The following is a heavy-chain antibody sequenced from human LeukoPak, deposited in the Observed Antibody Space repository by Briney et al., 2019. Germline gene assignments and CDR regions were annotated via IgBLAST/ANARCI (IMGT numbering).Heavy chain of an antibody. CDR3: AKRGFGESTAYQFDY. V-gene: IGHV3-23*01. CDR1: GFTFSSYA. Sequence: GGSLRLSCAASGFTFSSYAMNWVRQAPGKGLEWISAISGSGGSTYYADSVKGRFTISRDNSKNTLYLQMNSLRAEDTAVYYCAKRGFGESTAYQFDYWGQGTLVTVSS. J-gene: IGHJ4*02. D-gene: IGHD3-10*01. CDR2: ISGSGGST.